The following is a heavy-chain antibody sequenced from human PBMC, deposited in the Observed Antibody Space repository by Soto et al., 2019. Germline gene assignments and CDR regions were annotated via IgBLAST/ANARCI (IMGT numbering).Heavy chain of an antibody. D-gene: IGHD5-12*01. J-gene: IGHJ5*02. CDR2: INHRGST. CDR3: ARTDIVTTNWFDP. Sequence: PSETLSLTCAVYGESFIGYYWTWIRQPPGKGLEWIGEINHRGSTNYNPSLKSRVTIPIDTSKNQFSLKLTSVTAADTSVYCCARTDIVTTNWFDPWGQGTLVTVSS. CDR1: GESFIGYY. V-gene: IGHV4-34*01.